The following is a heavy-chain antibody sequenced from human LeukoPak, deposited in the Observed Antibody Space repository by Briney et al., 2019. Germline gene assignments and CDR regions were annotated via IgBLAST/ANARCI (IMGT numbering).Heavy chain of an antibody. D-gene: IGHD7-27*01. CDR3: ASFSWGALDY. J-gene: IGHJ4*02. CDR2: INHSGST. CDR1: GGSFSGYY. V-gene: IGHV4-34*01. Sequence: SETLSLTCAVYGGSFSGYYWSWIRQPPGKGLEWIGEINHSGSTNYNPSLKSRVTISVDTSKNQFSLKLSSVTAADTAVYYCASFSWGALDYWGQGTLVTVSS.